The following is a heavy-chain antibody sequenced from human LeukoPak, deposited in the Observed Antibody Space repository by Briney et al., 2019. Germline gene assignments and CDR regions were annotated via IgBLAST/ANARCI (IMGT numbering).Heavy chain of an antibody. Sequence: ASVKVSCKASGYTFTSYGISWVRQAPRQGLEWMGWISAYNGNTNYAQKLQGRVTMTTDTSTSTAYMELRSLRSDDTAVYYCARDFYYYDSSGYYYDYWGQGTLVTVSS. CDR3: ARDFYYYDSSGYYYDY. V-gene: IGHV1-18*01. CDR1: GYTFTSYG. CDR2: ISAYNGNT. J-gene: IGHJ4*02. D-gene: IGHD3-22*01.